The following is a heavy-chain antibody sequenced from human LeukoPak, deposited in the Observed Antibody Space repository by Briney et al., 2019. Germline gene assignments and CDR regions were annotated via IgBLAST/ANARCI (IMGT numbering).Heavy chain of an antibody. D-gene: IGHD2-2*01. CDR2: INSDGSST. CDR1: GFTFSSYW. Sequence: GGSLRLSCAASGFTFSSYWMHWVRQAPGKGLVWVPRINSDGSSTSYADSVKGRFTISRDNAKNTLYLQMNSLRAEDTAVYYCARDPVVPTRRINWFDPWGQGTLVTVSS. J-gene: IGHJ5*02. CDR3: ARDPVVPTRRINWFDP. V-gene: IGHV3-74*01.